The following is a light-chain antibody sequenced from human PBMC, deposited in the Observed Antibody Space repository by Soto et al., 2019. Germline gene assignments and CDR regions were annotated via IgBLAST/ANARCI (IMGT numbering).Light chain of an antibody. Sequence: QSVLTQPPSASGTPGQRVTIFCSGSSSNIGTNTVIWYQQLPGAAPKLLIYSDNQRPSGVPDRFSGSKSGTSASLAISGLKSEDEADYYCAAWDVSLVVFGGGTTLTVL. J-gene: IGLJ2*01. CDR2: SDN. CDR3: AAWDVSLVV. CDR1: SSNIGTNT. V-gene: IGLV1-44*01.